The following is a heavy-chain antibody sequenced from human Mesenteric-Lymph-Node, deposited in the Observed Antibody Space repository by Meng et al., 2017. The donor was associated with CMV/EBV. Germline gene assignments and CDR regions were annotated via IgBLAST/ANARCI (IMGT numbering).Heavy chain of an antibody. Sequence: SETLSLTCTVSGGSISSYYWSWIRQPPGKGLEWIGYMFYSGSTNYNPSLKSRVTTSVDTSKNLFSLKLTSVTAADTAVYYCARAWGYGWGHFEYWGQGTLVTVSS. D-gene: IGHD5-18*01. CDR3: ARAWGYGWGHFEY. J-gene: IGHJ4*02. CDR1: GGSISSYY. V-gene: IGHV4-59*01. CDR2: MFYSGST.